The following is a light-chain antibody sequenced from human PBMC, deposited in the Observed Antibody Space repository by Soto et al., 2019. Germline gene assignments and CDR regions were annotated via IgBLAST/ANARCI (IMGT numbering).Light chain of an antibody. Sequence: DIQVTQSPSSLSASVGDRVTITCRASQTISGWLAWYQQTPGKAPKLLIFDASTSEIGVPSRFSGSGSGTEFTLTITSLQPDDFATYYCQQYNSFPWNFGQGTKVEV. J-gene: IGKJ1*01. CDR1: QTISGW. V-gene: IGKV1-5*01. CDR3: QQYNSFPWN. CDR2: DAS.